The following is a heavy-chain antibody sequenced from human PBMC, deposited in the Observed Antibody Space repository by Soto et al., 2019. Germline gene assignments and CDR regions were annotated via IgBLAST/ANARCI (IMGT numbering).Heavy chain of an antibody. CDR3: AADPYYYDSSGYWGISY. CDR1: GFTFTSSA. J-gene: IGHJ4*02. V-gene: IGHV1-58*01. D-gene: IGHD3-22*01. Sequence: AAAKVSCKASGFTFTSSAVQWVRQARGQRREWIGWIVVGSGNTNYAQRFQERVTITRAMSTSTAYMELSSLRSEDTAVYYCAADPYYYDSSGYWGISYWGQGTLVTVSS. CDR2: IVVGSGNT.